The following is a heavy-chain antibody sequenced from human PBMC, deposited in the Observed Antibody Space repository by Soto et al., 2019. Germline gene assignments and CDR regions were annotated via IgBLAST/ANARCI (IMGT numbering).Heavy chain of an antibody. Sequence: ASVKVSCKASGYTFTSYGISWVRQAPGQGLEWMGWISAYNGNTNYAQKLQGRVTMTTDTSTSTAYMELRSLRSDDTAVYYCARRTTLRFLGWLPTNYYYYGMDVWGQGTTVTVSS. V-gene: IGHV1-18*04. J-gene: IGHJ6*02. D-gene: IGHD3-3*01. CDR1: GYTFTSYG. CDR3: ARRTTLRFLGWLPTNYYYYGMDV. CDR2: ISAYNGNT.